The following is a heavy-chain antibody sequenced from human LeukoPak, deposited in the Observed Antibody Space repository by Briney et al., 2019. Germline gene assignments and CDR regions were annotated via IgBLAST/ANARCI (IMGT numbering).Heavy chain of an antibody. D-gene: IGHD3-9*01. CDR1: GYTFTDYY. J-gene: IGHJ4*02. CDR3: ATVDDILTGYSTTDY. Sequence: ASVKVSCKVSGYTFTDYYMHWVQQAPGKGLEWMGLVDPEDGETIYAEKFQGRVTITADTSTDTAYMELGSLRSEDTAVYYCATVDDILTGYSTTDYWGQGTLVTVSS. CDR2: VDPEDGET. V-gene: IGHV1-69-2*01.